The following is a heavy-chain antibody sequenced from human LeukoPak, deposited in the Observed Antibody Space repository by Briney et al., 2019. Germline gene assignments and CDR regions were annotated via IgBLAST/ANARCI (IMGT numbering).Heavy chain of an antibody. CDR1: GGSISSSSYY. CDR3: ARGGWAALDY. V-gene: IGHV4-39*01. CDR2: IYYSGST. Sequence: SETLSLTCTVSGGSISSSSYYWGWIRQPPGKGLEWIGSIYYSGSTYYNPSLKSRVTISVDTSKNQFSLKLSSVTAADTAVYYCARGGWAALDYWGQGTLVTVSS. J-gene: IGHJ4*02. D-gene: IGHD2-15*01.